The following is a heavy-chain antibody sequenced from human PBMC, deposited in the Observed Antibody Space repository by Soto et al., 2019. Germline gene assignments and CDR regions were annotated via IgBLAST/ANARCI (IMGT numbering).Heavy chain of an antibody. CDR2: INPSGGST. J-gene: IGHJ4*02. Sequence: ASVKVSCKASGYTFTSYYMHWVRQAPGQGLEWMGIINPSGGSTSYAQKFQGRVTMTRDTSTSTVYMELSSLRSEDTAVYYCARGCTVEDIVVVPAASGYYFDYWGQGTLVTVSS. D-gene: IGHD2-2*01. CDR3: ARGCTVEDIVVVPAASGYYFDY. CDR1: GYTFTSYY. V-gene: IGHV1-46*03.